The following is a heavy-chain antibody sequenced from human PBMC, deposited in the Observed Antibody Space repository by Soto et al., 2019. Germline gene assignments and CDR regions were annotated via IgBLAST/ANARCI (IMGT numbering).Heavy chain of an antibody. CDR2: ISAYNGNT. J-gene: IGHJ3*02. D-gene: IGHD3-22*01. CDR1: GYTFTSYG. V-gene: IGHV1-18*01. Sequence: VASVKVSCKASGYTFTSYGISWVRQAPGQGLEWMGWISAYNGNTNYAQKLQGRVTMTTDTSTSTAYMELRSLRSDDTAVYYCARAYDSSGYYYVSAFDIWGQGTMVTVSS. CDR3: ARAYDSSGYYYVSAFDI.